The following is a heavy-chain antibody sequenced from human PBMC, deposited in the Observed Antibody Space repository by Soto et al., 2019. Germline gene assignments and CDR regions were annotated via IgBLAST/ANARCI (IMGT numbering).Heavy chain of an antibody. V-gene: IGHV3-30*18. J-gene: IGHJ4*02. D-gene: IGHD3-22*01. CDR2: ISYDGSNK. CDR1: GFTFSSYG. Sequence: GGSLRLSCAASGFTFSSYGMHWVRQAPGKGLEWVAVISYDGSNKYCADSVKGRFTISRDNSKNTLYLQMNSLRAEDTAVYYFAKDPLKKRYYDSSGYYPRAYYFDYWGQGTLVTVSS. CDR3: AKDPLKKRYYDSSGYYPRAYYFDY.